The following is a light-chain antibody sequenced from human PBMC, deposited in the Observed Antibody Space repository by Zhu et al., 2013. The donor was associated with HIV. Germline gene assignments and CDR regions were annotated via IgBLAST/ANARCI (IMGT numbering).Light chain of an antibody. V-gene: IGLV2-23*01. CDR1: SSDVGSYNL. CDR2: EGS. Sequence: QSALTQPPSASGSLGQSVTISCTGTSSDVGSYNLVSWYQQHPGKAPKLMIYEGSKRPSGVSNRFSGSKSGNTASLTISGLQAEDEADYYCCSYAGSWVFGGGTKLTVL. CDR3: CSYAGSWV. J-gene: IGLJ3*02.